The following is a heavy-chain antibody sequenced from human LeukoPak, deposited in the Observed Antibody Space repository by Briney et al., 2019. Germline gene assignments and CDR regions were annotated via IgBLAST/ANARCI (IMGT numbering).Heavy chain of an antibody. CDR2: INPNSGGT. V-gene: IGHV1-2*02. J-gene: IGHJ4*02. D-gene: IGHD3-3*01. Sequence: ASVKVSCKASGYTFTGYYMHWERQAPGQGLEWMGWINPNSGGTNYAQRFQGRVTMTRDTSISTAYMELSRLRSDDTAVYYCAREAHDVDFWSGPFDYWGQGTLVTVSS. CDR1: GYTFTGYY. CDR3: AREAHDVDFWSGPFDY.